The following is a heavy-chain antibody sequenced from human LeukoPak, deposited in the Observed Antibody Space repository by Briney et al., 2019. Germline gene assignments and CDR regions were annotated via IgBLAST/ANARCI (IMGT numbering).Heavy chain of an antibody. D-gene: IGHD3-22*01. J-gene: IGHJ4*02. CDR3: ARNFHRRLYDSSGYYPY. CDR2: ISGSGGST. CDR1: GFTFSSYG. V-gene: IGHV3-23*01. Sequence: GGTLRLSCAASGFTFSSYGMSWVRQAPGKGLEWVSAISGSGGSTYYADSVKGRFTISRDNSKNTLYLQMNSLRAEDTAVYYCARNFHRRLYDSSGYYPYWGQGTLVTVSS.